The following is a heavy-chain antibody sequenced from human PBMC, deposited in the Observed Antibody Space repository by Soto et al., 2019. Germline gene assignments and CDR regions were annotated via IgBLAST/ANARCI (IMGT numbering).Heavy chain of an antibody. Sequence: SETLSLTCSVSGFSISFGNYYWTWIRQPPGKGLELIGYIYKSGSTQYNPSLKSRVSISVDASKDQFSLNLSSVTAADTAVYYCARNGDIWGQGTLVTVSS. CDR3: ARNGDI. CDR2: IYKSGST. D-gene: IGHD7-27*01. V-gene: IGHV4-61*01. CDR1: GFSISFGNYY. J-gene: IGHJ1*01.